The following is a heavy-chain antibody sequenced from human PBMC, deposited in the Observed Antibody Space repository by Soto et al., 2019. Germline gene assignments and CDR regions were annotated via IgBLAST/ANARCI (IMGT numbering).Heavy chain of an antibody. D-gene: IGHD6-19*01. J-gene: IGHJ3*02. CDR3: ARAVPPYSSGWTNAFDI. CDR2: IIPIFGTA. V-gene: IGHV1-69*01. CDR1: GGTFSSYA. Sequence: QVQLVQSGAEVKKPGSSVKVSCKASGGTFSSYAISWVRQAPGQGLEWMGGIIPIFGTANYAQKFQGRVTITADVSTSTAYMALSSLRSEDTAVYYCARAVPPYSSGWTNAFDIWGQGTMVTVSS.